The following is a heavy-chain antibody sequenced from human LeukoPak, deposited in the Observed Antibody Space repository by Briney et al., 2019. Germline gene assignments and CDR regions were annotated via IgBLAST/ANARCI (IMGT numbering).Heavy chain of an antibody. CDR3: ANYYYDSSGYLYGYFDY. D-gene: IGHD3-22*01. V-gene: IGHV1-69*05. Sequence: SVKVSCKASGGTFSSYAISWVRQAPGQGLKWMGGIIPIFGTANYAQKFQGRVTITTDESTSTAYMELSSLRSEDTAVYYCANYYYDSSGYLYGYFDYWGQGTLVTVSS. CDR1: GGTFSSYA. J-gene: IGHJ4*02. CDR2: IIPIFGTA.